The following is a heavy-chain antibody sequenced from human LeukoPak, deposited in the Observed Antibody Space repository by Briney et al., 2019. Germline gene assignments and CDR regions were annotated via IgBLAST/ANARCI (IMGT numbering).Heavy chain of an antibody. CDR2: ISSSDTTI. D-gene: IGHD3-10*01. J-gene: IGHJ6*02. CDR3: ARERITMGWPYGMDV. V-gene: IGHV3-48*02. Sequence: GGSLRLSCAASGFTFSYYSMNWVRQAPGKGLEWVSYISSSDTTIYYADSVKGRFTISRDNAKNSLYLQMNSLKDEDTAVYYCARERITMGWPYGMDVWGQGTTVTVSS. CDR1: GFTFSYYS.